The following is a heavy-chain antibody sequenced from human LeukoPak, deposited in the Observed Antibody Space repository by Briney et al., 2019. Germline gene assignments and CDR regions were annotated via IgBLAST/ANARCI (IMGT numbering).Heavy chain of an antibody. CDR2: IYYNGRT. D-gene: IGHD1-26*01. Sequence: SETLSLTCAVYGGSFSGYYWSWIRQPPGKGLEWIGYIYYNGRTNYNPSLKSRFTISVDTSRNQFSLKLSSVTAADTAVYYCARSNTVGADLSFDSWGQGTLVTVSS. CDR1: GGSFSGYY. CDR3: ARSNTVGADLSFDS. V-gene: IGHV4-59*01. J-gene: IGHJ4*02.